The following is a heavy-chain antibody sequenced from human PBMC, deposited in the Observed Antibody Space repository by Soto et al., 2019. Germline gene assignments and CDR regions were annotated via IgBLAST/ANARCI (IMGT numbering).Heavy chain of an antibody. V-gene: IGHV3-30*19. CDR1: GFTFSSYG. Sequence: QVQLVESGGGVVQPGRSLRLSCAASGFTFSSYGMHWVRQAPGKGLEWVAVISYDGSNKYYADSVKGRFTISRDNSKNTLYLQMNSLRAEDTAVYYCANPRISHYWGQGTLVTVSS. CDR3: ANPRISHY. CDR2: ISYDGSNK. J-gene: IGHJ4*02.